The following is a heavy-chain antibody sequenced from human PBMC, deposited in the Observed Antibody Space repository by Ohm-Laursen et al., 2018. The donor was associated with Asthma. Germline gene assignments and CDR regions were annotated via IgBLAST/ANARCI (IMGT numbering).Heavy chain of an antibody. CDR2: INAGNGNT. J-gene: IGHJ6*02. D-gene: IGHD4-17*01. Sequence: ASVKVSCKASGYTFTSYAMHWVRQAPGQRLEWMGWINAGNGNTKYSQKFQGRVTITRDTSASTAYMELSSLRSEDTAVYYCARGDDYGDYVGAYGMDVWGQGTTVTVSS. CDR1: GYTFTSYA. V-gene: IGHV1-3*01. CDR3: ARGDDYGDYVGAYGMDV.